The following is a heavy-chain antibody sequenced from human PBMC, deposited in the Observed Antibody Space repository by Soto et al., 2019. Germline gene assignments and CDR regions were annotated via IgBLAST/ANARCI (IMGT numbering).Heavy chain of an antibody. CDR3: ARHPLVRGPFDY. CDR1: GGSISSYY. D-gene: IGHD3-10*01. CDR2: IYYSGST. V-gene: IGHV4-59*08. Sequence: PSETLSLTCTVSGGSISSYYWSWIRQPPGKGLEWIGYIYYSGSTNYNPSLKSRVTISVDTSKNQFSLKLSSVTAADTAVYYCARHPLVRGPFDYWGQGTLVTSPQ. J-gene: IGHJ4*02.